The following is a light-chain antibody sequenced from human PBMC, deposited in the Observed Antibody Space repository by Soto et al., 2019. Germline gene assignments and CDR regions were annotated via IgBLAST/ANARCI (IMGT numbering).Light chain of an antibody. J-gene: IGKJ2*01. V-gene: IGKV1-39*01. CDR3: QLSYKTPHT. CDR1: QGVRAY. Sequence: DIQMTQSPSSLSASVGDRVTTTCRASQGVRAYFIWYQQRQGRAPKPLIYAASNLLSGVPARFSCSGSGTNFTLTISSLQPEDFATYYWQLSYKTPHTFGQGTKLETK. CDR2: AAS.